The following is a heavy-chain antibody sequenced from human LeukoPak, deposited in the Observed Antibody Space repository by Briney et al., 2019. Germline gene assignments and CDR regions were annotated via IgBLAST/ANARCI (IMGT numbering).Heavy chain of an antibody. V-gene: IGHV3-7*01. CDR1: GFTFSSYW. CDR3: AREPSSGWHHYYYYGMDV. D-gene: IGHD6-19*01. CDR2: IKQDGSEK. Sequence: PGGSLRLSCAASGFTFSSYWMSWVRQAPGKGLEWVANIKQDGSEKYYVDSVKGRFTISRDNAKNSLYLQMNGLRAEDTAVYYCAREPSSGWHHYYYYGMDVWGQGTTVTVSS. J-gene: IGHJ6*02.